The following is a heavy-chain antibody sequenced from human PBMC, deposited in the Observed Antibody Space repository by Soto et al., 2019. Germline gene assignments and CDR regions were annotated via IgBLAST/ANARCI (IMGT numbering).Heavy chain of an antibody. CDR2: ISSSSYI. V-gene: IGHV3-21*01. D-gene: IGHD3-10*01. Sequence: GGSLRLSCAASGFTFSSYSMNWVRQAPGKGLEWVSSISSSSYIYYADSVKGRFTISRDNAKNSLYLQMNSLRAEDTAVYYCARDRWFGELLYYFDYWGQGTLVTVSS. J-gene: IGHJ4*02. CDR3: ARDRWFGELLYYFDY. CDR1: GFTFSSYS.